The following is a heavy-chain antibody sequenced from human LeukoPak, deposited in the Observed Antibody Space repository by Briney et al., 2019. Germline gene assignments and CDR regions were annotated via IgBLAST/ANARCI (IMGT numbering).Heavy chain of an antibody. CDR2: ISAYNSNT. D-gene: IGHD6-19*01. CDR3: ARDFLPTWYSSGWYFDY. Sequence: ASVKVSCKASGYTFTSYGISWVRQAPGQGLEWMGWISAYNSNTNYAQKLQGRVTMTTDTSTSTAYMELGSLRSDDTAVYYCARDFLPTWYSSGWYFDYWGQGTLVTVSS. J-gene: IGHJ4*02. CDR1: GYTFTSYG. V-gene: IGHV1-18*01.